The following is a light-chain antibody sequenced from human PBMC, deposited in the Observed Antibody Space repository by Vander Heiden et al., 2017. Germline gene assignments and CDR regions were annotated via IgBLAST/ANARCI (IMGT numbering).Light chain of an antibody. CDR3: QQIDSNPPIT. Sequence: DIQLTQSPSSLSASVGDRVTITCRAGQSIGTFLNWYQHKPGKAPKLLIYAACTWQRGVPSRFSGSGYGKDFTLTISSRQPEDFAAYYCQQIDSNPPITFGGGTKVDIK. J-gene: IGKJ4*01. CDR2: AAC. V-gene: IGKV1-39*01. CDR1: QSIGTF.